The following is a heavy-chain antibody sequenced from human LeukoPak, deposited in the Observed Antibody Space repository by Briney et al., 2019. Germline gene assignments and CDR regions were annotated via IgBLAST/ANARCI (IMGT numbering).Heavy chain of an antibody. CDR3: AKAPRGCSSTSCYYFDY. D-gene: IGHD2-2*01. CDR1: GFTFSSYW. J-gene: IGHJ4*02. V-gene: IGHV3-23*01. Sequence: GGSLRLSCAASGFTFSSYWMSWVRQAPGKGLEWVSAISGSGGSTYYADSVKGRFTISRDNSKNTLYLQMNSLRAEDTAVYYCAKAPRGCSSTSCYYFDYWGQGTLVTVSS. CDR2: ISGSGGST.